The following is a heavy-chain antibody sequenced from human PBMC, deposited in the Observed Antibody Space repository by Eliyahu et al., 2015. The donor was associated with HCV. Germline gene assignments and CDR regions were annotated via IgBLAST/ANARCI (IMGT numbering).Heavy chain of an antibody. CDR1: GYTFTGYY. CDR3: ARDSLNIAAAGTSFGGVDY. Sequence: QVQLVQSGAEVKKPGASVKVSCKAPGYTFTGYYXXWVRQAPGQGLEWMGRINPNSGGTNYAQKFQGRVTMTRDTSISTAYMELSRLRSDDTAVYYCARDSLNIAAAGTSFGGVDYWGQGTLVTVSS. CDR2: INPNSGGT. J-gene: IGHJ4*02. V-gene: IGHV1-2*06. D-gene: IGHD6-13*01.